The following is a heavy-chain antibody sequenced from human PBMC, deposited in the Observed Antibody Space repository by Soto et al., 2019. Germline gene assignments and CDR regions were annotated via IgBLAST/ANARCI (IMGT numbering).Heavy chain of an antibody. Sequence: QVQLQESGPGLVRPSGTVSLTCAVYGVSISSDNWWSWVRQPPGKALEWIGEIHHSGSTNYNPSLKSRVTMSVVPSKDLFSLTLNSVTAADTAFYYCARDQRSHTGDWGQGTLVSVYS. CDR3: ARDQRSHTGD. D-gene: IGHD6-13*01. CDR2: IHHSGST. V-gene: IGHV4-4*02. CDR1: GVSISSDNW. J-gene: IGHJ4*02.